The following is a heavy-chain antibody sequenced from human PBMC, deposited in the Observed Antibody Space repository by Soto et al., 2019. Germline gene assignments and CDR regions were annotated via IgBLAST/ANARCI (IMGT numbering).Heavy chain of an antibody. J-gene: IGHJ6*02. CDR2: IIPIFGTA. CDR3: ARRDRQLVRPESIYYYYGMDV. Sequence: ASVKVSCKASGGTFSSYAISWVRQAPGQGLEWMGGIIPIFGTANYAQKFQGRVTITADESTSTAYMELSSLRSEDTAVYYCARRDRQLVRPESIYYYYGMDVWGQGTTVTVSS. V-gene: IGHV1-69*13. CDR1: GGTFSSYA. D-gene: IGHD6-6*01.